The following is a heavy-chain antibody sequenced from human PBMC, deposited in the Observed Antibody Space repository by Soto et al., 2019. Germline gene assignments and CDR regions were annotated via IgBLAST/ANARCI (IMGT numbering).Heavy chain of an antibody. CDR2: ISYDASKK. Sequence: SLRLSCAASGFAFSSYAMHWVRRGPGKGLAGVAVISYDASKKYYADSVKGRFTISRGNSKKTMYLQMSSLRAEDTAVYYCARPFSSGWYGDFDYWGQGTLVTVSS. CDR1: GFAFSSYA. V-gene: IGHV3-30-3*01. CDR3: ARPFSSGWYGDFDY. D-gene: IGHD6-19*01. J-gene: IGHJ4*02.